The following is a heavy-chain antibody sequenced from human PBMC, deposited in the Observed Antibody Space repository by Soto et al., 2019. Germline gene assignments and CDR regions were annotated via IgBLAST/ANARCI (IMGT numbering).Heavy chain of an antibody. CDR2: IRSSSYT. J-gene: IGHJ4*02. V-gene: IGHV3-11*06. CDR1: GFTFSDYY. Sequence: GGSVRLSSAASGFTFSDYYMSWIRQAPGVGQEWVSYIRSSSYTNYADSVKGRFTISRDNAKNSLYLQMNSLRAEDTAVYYCARDSWAARYVDYSGPGTLVTVSS. CDR3: ARDSWAARYVDY. D-gene: IGHD6-6*01.